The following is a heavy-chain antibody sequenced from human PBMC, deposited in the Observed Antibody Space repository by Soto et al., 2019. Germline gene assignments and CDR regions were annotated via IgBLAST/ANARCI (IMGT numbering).Heavy chain of an antibody. Sequence: QVQLQESGPGLVKPSQTLSLTCTVSGGSISSGYYYWSWIRQPPGKGLEWIGYIYYSGSTYYNPSLKXRXTXSXHTSKSRFSLKLSSVTAADTAVYYCARGNLDPRMVRGYYFDYWGQGTLVTVSS. CDR2: IYYSGST. V-gene: IGHV4-30-4*01. J-gene: IGHJ4*02. CDR1: GGSISSGYYY. CDR3: ARGNLDPRMVRGYYFDY. D-gene: IGHD3-10*01.